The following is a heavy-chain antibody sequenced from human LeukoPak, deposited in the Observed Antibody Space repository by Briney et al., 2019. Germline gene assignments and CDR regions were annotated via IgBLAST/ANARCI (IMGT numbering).Heavy chain of an antibody. J-gene: IGHJ4*02. V-gene: IGHV3-30-3*01. Sequence: GGSLRLSCAASGFTFSSYAMHWVRQAPGKGLEWVAVISYDGSNKYYADSVKGRFTISRDNSKNTLYLQMNSLRAEDTAVYYCAREIYPYQLLSAYFDYWGQGTLVTVSS. CDR3: AREIYPYQLLSAYFDY. CDR1: GFTFSSYA. D-gene: IGHD2-2*01. CDR2: ISYDGSNK.